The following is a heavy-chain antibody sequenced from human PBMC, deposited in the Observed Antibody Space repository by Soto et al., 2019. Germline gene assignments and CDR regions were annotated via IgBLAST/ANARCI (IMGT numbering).Heavy chain of an antibody. Sequence: GGSLRLSCAASGFTFSSYSMNWVRQAPGKGLEWVSSISSSSSYIYYADSVKGRFTISRDNAKNSLYLQMNSLRAEDTAVYYCARDSFGGYCSGGSCYSDLDYWGQGTLVTVSS. J-gene: IGHJ4*02. CDR1: GFTFSSYS. D-gene: IGHD2-15*01. CDR2: ISSSSSYI. V-gene: IGHV3-21*01. CDR3: ARDSFGGYCSGGSCYSDLDY.